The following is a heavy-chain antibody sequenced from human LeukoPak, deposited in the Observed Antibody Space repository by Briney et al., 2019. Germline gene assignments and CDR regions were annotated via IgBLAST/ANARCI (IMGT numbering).Heavy chain of an antibody. D-gene: IGHD3-22*01. CDR3: ARDLCCPTGSRGCWFDP. V-gene: IGHV4-4*07. CDR2: IYTSGST. J-gene: IGHJ5*02. Sequence: SETLSLTCTVSGGSVSGYYCGWIRQPAGKGLEWIGRIYTSGSTNYNPSLKSRVTMSVDTSKNQFSLKLSSVTAADTAVYYCARDLCCPTGSRGCWFDPWGQGTLVTVSS. CDR1: GGSVSGYY.